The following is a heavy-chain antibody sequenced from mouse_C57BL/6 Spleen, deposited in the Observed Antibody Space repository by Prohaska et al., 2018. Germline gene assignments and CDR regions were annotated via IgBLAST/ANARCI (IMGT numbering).Heavy chain of an antibody. CDR3: MRYGNYWYFDV. D-gene: IGHD2-1*01. V-gene: IGHV11-2*01. Sequence: EVQLLETGGGLVQPGGSRGLSCEGSGFTFSGFWMSWVRLTPGKTLEWIGDINSDGSAINYAPSIKDRFTIFRDNDKSTLYLQMSNVRSEDTATYFCMRYGNYWYFDVWGTGTTVTVSS. J-gene: IGHJ1*03. CDR1: GFTFSGFW. CDR2: INSDGSAI.